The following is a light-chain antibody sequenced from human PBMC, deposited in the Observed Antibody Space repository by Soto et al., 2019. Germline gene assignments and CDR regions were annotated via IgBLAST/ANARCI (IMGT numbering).Light chain of an antibody. CDR2: GNN. J-gene: IGLJ3*02. V-gene: IGLV1-47*02. CDR3: AAWDDSLTAWV. CDR1: SSNIGSNY. Sequence: QSVLTQPPSASGTPGQRVTISCSGSSSNIGSNYAYWYQQLPGTAPKLLIYGNNQRPSGVPDRFSGSKSGTSASLAISGLRSEDEADYYCAAWDDSLTAWVFGGGTKLTVL.